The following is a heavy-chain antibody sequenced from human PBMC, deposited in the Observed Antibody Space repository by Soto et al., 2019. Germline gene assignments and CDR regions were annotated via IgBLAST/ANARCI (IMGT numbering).Heavy chain of an antibody. V-gene: IGHV4-59*13. CDR1: GGSISSYY. D-gene: IGHD4-17*01. CDR2: IYYSGST. CDR3: ARATVSYYYYYMDV. J-gene: IGHJ6*03. Sequence: LSLTCTVSGGSISSYYWSWIRQPPGKGLEWIGYIYYSGSTNYNPSLKSRVTISVDTSKNQFSLKLSSVTAADTAVYYCARATVSYYYYYMDVWGKGTTVTVSS.